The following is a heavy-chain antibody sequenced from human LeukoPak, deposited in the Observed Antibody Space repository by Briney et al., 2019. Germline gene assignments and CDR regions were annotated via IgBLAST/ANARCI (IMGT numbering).Heavy chain of an antibody. Sequence: SETLSLTCAVYGGSFSGYYWSWIRPPPGKGLEWIGEINHSGSTNYNPSLKSRVTISVDTSKNQFSLKLSSVTAADTAVYYCARGNILTGYCFDFWGQGALVTVSS. CDR3: ARGNILTGYCFDF. CDR1: GGSFSGYY. D-gene: IGHD3-9*01. CDR2: INHSGST. V-gene: IGHV4-34*01. J-gene: IGHJ4*02.